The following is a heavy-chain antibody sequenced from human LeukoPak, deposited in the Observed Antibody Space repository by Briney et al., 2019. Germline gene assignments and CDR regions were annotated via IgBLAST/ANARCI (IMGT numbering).Heavy chain of an antibody. CDR2: IYYSGST. Sequence: PSETLALTCTVSGGSISSGGYYWSWIRQHPGKGLEWIGYIYYSGSTYYNPSLKSRVTISVDTSKNQFSLKLSSVTAADTAVYYCARVWVGEPWFDPWGQGTLVTVSS. CDR3: ARVWVGEPWFDP. J-gene: IGHJ5*02. D-gene: IGHD1-26*01. CDR1: GGSISSGGYY. V-gene: IGHV4-31*03.